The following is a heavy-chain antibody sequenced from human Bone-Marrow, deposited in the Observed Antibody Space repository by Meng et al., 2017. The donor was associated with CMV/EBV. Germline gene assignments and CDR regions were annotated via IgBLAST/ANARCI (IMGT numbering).Heavy chain of an antibody. CDR1: GFTVSRNY. D-gene: IGHD3-3*01. CDR3: ARGTIFEGYYYGMDV. V-gene: IGHV3-53*01. CDR2: IYSGGST. Sequence: EPLKISCAASGFTVSRNYMSWVRQAPGKGLEWVSVIYSGGSTNYADSVKGRLTISRDNSKKPLYLQMNSLRAEDTAVYYCARGTIFEGYYYGMDVWGQGTTVTLSS. J-gene: IGHJ6*02.